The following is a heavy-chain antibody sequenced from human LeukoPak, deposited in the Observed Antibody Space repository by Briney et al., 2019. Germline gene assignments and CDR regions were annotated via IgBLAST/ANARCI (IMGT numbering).Heavy chain of an antibody. CDR2: ISAYNGNT. J-gene: IGHJ6*02. CDR3: ARDGYDSSGYYLRYYYYHGMDV. D-gene: IGHD3-22*01. V-gene: IGHV1-18*01. CDR1: GYTLTSYG. Sequence: ASVKVSCKASGYTLTSYGISWVRQAPGQGLEWMGWISAYNGNTNYAQKLQGRVTMTTDTSTSTAYMELRSLRSDDTAVYYCARDGYDSSGYYLRYYYYHGMDVWGQGTTVTVSS.